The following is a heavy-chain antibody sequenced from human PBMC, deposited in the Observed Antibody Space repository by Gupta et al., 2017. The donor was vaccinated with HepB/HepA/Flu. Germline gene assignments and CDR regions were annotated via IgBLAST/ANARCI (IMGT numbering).Heavy chain of an antibody. V-gene: IGHV4-34*01. CDR2: INHSGST. J-gene: IGHJ5*02. CDR1: GGSFSGYY. D-gene: IGHD2-2*01. Sequence: QVQLKEWGAGLLKPSETLSLTCAVYGGSFSGYYWSWMRQPPGKGLEWIGEINHSGSTKYNPSLKSRVTISVDTSKNQFARNLDSVTAAETAVYDCSRGVRYGSSTRCLDRFDPGGQGTLVTVS. CDR3: SRGVRYGSSTRCLDRFDP.